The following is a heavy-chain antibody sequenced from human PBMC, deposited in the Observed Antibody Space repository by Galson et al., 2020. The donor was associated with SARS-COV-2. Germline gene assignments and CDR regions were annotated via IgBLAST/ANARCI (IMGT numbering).Heavy chain of an antibody. Sequence: KIGESLKISCAASGFTFSDYYMSWVRQAPGKGLEWVAYINSRGSDIYYADSVKGRFIISRDNGKNSLYLQMNSVGAEDTAVYYCARDGESDNSGYYPFEYWGQGTLVTVSS. J-gene: IGHJ4*02. CDR3: ARDGESDNSGYYPFEY. CDR2: INSRGSDI. D-gene: IGHD3-22*01. CDR1: GFTFSDYY. V-gene: IGHV3-11*01.